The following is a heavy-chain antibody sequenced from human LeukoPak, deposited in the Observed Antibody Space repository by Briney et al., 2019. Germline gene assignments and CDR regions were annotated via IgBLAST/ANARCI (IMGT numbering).Heavy chain of an antibody. J-gene: IGHJ5*02. V-gene: IGHV1-2*02. D-gene: IGHD6-19*01. Sequence: ASVKVSCKASGYAFTGYYMHWVRQAPGQGLEWMGWINPNSGGTNYAQKFQGRVTMTRDTSISTAYMELSRLRSDDTAVYYCARDGSPYSSGWYGGNWFDPWGQGTLVTVSS. CDR2: INPNSGGT. CDR1: GYAFTGYY. CDR3: ARDGSPYSSGWYGGNWFDP.